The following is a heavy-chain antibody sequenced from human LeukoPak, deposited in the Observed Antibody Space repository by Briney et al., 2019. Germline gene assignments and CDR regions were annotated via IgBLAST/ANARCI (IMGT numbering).Heavy chain of an antibody. V-gene: IGHV3-21*01. CDR3: ARLRRNSDRSDFFHYYDH. CDR1: GFTFSDYS. D-gene: IGHD3-22*01. CDR2: VNTVSSYI. J-gene: IGHJ4*02. Sequence: GGSLRLSCAASGFTFSDYSMNWVRQAPGKGLEWVASVNTVSSYIYYADSMRGRFTISRDNAKNSLFLQMSSLRAEDTAVYYCARLRRNSDRSDFFHYYDHWGQGTLVTVSS.